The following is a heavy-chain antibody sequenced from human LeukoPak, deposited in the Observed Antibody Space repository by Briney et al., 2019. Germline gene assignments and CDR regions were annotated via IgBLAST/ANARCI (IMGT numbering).Heavy chain of an antibody. J-gene: IGHJ4*02. CDR2: IIPILGIA. V-gene: IGHV1-69*04. CDR3: ARDPYYGSGSYYKLPSHSDY. CDR1: GGTFSSYA. Sequence: SVKVSCKASGGTFSSYAISWVRQAPGQGLEWMGRIIPILGIANYAQKFQGRVTITADKSTSTAYMELSSLRSEDTAVYYCARDPYYGSGSYYKLPSHSDYWGQGTLVTVSS. D-gene: IGHD3-10*01.